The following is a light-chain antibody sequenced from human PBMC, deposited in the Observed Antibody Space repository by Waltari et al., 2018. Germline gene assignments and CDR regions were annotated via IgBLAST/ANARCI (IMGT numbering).Light chain of an antibody. V-gene: IGKV2-30*02. J-gene: IGKJ2*01. Sequence: VVMTQSPLSLAVTLGQPASISCWSSQSLVQSDGSVFLNWFHQRPGQSPRRLIYKISNRESGVPDRFSGSGSGTDFTLKISRVEADDVGIYYCLQSSQWPYAFGQGTKLEIK. CDR1: QSLVQSDGSVF. CDR3: LQSSQWPYA. CDR2: KIS.